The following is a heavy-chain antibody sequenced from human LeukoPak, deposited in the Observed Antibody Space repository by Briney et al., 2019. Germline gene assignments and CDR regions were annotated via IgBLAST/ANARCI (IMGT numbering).Heavy chain of an antibody. Sequence: GGSLRLSCAASGFTFSNYAMSWVRQAPAGGLEWVSSLRGDGETFYADSVKGRFTLSRDDSRDTVYLQLNNLRVEDTAVYYCARGRVVPATRLDYWGRGTLVTVSS. D-gene: IGHD2-15*01. J-gene: IGHJ4*02. CDR1: GFTFSNYA. V-gene: IGHV3-23*01. CDR2: LRGDGET. CDR3: ARGRVVPATRLDY.